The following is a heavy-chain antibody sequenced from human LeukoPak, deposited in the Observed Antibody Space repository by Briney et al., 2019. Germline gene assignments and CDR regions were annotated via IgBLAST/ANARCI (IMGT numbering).Heavy chain of an antibody. Sequence: SETLSLTCTVSGDSITSGVYCGAWIRQPAGNGLEWVGGSETIGGADDNASLKSRVTISMDTSKNQFSLKLNSVTAADTAVYYCTRSRERYCSYGACYIDLQARWGQGTPVTVSS. V-gene: IGHV4-61*02. CDR3: TRSRERYCSYGACYIDLQAR. J-gene: IGHJ4*02. D-gene: IGHD2-8*01. CDR2: SETIGGA. CDR1: GDSITSGVYC.